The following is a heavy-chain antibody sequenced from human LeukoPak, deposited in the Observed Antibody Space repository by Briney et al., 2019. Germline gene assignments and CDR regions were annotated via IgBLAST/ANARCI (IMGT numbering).Heavy chain of an antibody. V-gene: IGHV4-39*07. CDR1: GGSISSSSYY. Sequence: PSETLSLTCTVSGGSISSSSYYWGWIRQPPGKGLEWIGSIYYSGSTYYNPSLKSRVTISVDTSKNQFSLKLSSVTAADTAVYYCARVSITMVRGVPLNWFDPWGQGTLVTVSS. CDR3: ARVSITMVRGVPLNWFDP. D-gene: IGHD3-10*01. CDR2: IYYSGST. J-gene: IGHJ5*02.